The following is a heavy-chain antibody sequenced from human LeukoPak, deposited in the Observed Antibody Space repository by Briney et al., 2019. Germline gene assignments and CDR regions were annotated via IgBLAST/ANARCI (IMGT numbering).Heavy chain of an antibody. CDR2: IYYSGST. D-gene: IGHD2-2*01. Sequence: SETLSLTCTVSGGSISSYYWSWIRQPPGKGLEWIGYIYYSGSTNYNPSLKSRVTISVDTSKNQFSLKLSSVTAADTAVYYCARHSPGNYVVVFDYWGQGTLVTVSS. J-gene: IGHJ4*02. V-gene: IGHV4-59*08. CDR1: GGSISSYY. CDR3: ARHSPGNYVVVFDY.